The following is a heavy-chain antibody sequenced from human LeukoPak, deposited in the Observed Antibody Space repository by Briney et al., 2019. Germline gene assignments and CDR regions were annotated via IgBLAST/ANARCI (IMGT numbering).Heavy chain of an antibody. V-gene: IGHV4-34*01. CDR3: ARARGAVAGYFDC. CDR2: INHSGST. D-gene: IGHD6-19*01. Sequence: SETLSLTCAVHGGSFSGYYWSWIRQPPGKGLEWIGEINHSGSTNYNPSLKSRVTISVDTSKNQFSLKLSSVTAADTAVYYCARARGAVAGYFDCWGQETLVTVSS. CDR1: GGSFSGYY. J-gene: IGHJ4*02.